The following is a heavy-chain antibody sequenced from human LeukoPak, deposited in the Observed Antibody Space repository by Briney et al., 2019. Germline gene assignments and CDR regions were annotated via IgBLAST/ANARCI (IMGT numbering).Heavy chain of an antibody. J-gene: IGHJ4*02. D-gene: IGHD3-10*01. CDR1: GFTFSSYA. CDR2: ISYDGSNK. V-gene: IGHV3-30*04. CDR3: ARDGGLLWFGELYPLDY. Sequence: GGSLRLSCAASGFTFSSYAMHWVRQAPGKGLEWVAVISYDGSNKYYADSVKGRFTISRDNSKNTLYLQMNSLRAEDTAVYYCARDGGLLWFGELYPLDYWGQGTLVTVSS.